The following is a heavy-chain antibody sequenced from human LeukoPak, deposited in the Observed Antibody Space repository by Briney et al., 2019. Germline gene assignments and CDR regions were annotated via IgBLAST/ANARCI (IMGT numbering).Heavy chain of an antibody. J-gene: IGHJ4*02. CDR2: IKQDGSEK. Sequence: PGGSLRLSCAGSGFTFSSDWMSWVRQAPGKGLEWVANIKQDGSEKYYVDSVKGRFTISRDNAKNSLYLQMNSLRAEDTAVYYCARDNLPRGGVVIPNFDYWGQGTLVTVSS. V-gene: IGHV3-7*01. CDR3: ARDNLPRGGVVIPNFDY. CDR1: GFTFSSDW. D-gene: IGHD3-3*01.